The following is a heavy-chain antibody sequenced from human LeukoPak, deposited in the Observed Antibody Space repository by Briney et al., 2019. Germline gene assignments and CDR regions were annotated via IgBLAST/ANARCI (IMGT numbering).Heavy chain of an antibody. D-gene: IGHD3-10*01. Sequence: GGSLRLSCAASGFTFSSYGMPGVRQAPGKGLEWVAFIRYDGSNKYYADSVKGRFTISRDNSKNTLYLQMNSLRAEDTAVYYCAKSDSSLLWFRELSHFDYWGQGTLVTVSS. CDR1: GFTFSSYG. V-gene: IGHV3-30*02. CDR3: AKSDSSLLWFRELSHFDY. J-gene: IGHJ4*02. CDR2: IRYDGSNK.